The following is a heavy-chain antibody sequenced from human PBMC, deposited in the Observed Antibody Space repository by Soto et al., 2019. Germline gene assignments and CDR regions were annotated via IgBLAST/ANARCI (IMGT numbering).Heavy chain of an antibody. J-gene: IGHJ4*02. CDR3: ARASSSWYELAYYFDY. CDR1: GYTFTGYY. V-gene: IGHV1-2*04. Sequence: ASVKVSCKASGYTFTGYYMHWVRQAPGQGLEWMGWINPNSGGTNYAQKFQGWVTMTRETSISTAYLELSRLRSDDTAVYYCARASSSWYELAYYFDYWGQGTLVTVSS. D-gene: IGHD6-13*01. CDR2: INPNSGGT.